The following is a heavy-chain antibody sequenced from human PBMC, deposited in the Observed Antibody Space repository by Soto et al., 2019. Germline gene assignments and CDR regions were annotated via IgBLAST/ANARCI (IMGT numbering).Heavy chain of an antibody. J-gene: IGHJ4*02. D-gene: IGHD3-10*01. Sequence: QVQLVQSGAEVKKPGASVKVSCKASGYTFSSYLLHWVRQAPGQGLEWMGWINAGNGHTKYSQKFQGRVTFTRDTSATTAYIELSSLRSEDTAVYYCASPSYGSGSYYWGQGTLVTVSS. CDR1: GYTFSSYL. CDR2: INAGNGHT. V-gene: IGHV1-3*01. CDR3: ASPSYGSGSYY.